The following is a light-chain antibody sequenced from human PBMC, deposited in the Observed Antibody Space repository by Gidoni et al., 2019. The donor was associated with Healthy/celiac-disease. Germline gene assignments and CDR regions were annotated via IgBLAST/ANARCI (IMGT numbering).Light chain of an antibody. CDR3: QQRSNWPRT. Sequence: ELVLTQSPATLSFSPGERATLSCRASQSVSSYLAWYQQKPGQAPRLLIYDASNRATGIPARFSGSGSGTDFTLTISSLVPEDFAVYYCQQRSNWPRTLGQGTKVEIK. CDR1: QSVSSY. V-gene: IGKV3-11*01. CDR2: DAS. J-gene: IGKJ1*01.